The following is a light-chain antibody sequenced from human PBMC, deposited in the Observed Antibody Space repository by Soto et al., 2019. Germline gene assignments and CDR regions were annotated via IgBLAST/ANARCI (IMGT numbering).Light chain of an antibody. Sequence: EIVLTQSPGTLSLSPGEGATLSCRASQSISSNFLAWYQQKRGQAPRLLIHGASNRATGIPDRFSGSGSGTDFTLTITRLEPQDFAVYYCQQYGGSPRKFGQGTKVGVK. J-gene: IGKJ1*01. CDR1: QSISSNF. CDR3: QQYGGSPRK. CDR2: GAS. V-gene: IGKV3-20*01.